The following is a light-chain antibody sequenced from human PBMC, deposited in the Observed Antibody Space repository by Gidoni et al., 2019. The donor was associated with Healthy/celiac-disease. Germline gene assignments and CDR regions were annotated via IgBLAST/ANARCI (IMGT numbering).Light chain of an antibody. CDR1: SSNIGAGYD. Sequence: QSVLPQPPSVSGAPGPRVPISCTGSSSNIGAGYDVHWYQQLPGTAPKLLIYGNSNRPSGVPDRFSGSKSGTSASLAITGLQAEDEADYYCQSYDSSLSGSKVFGGGTKLTVL. V-gene: IGLV1-40*01. CDR2: GNS. J-gene: IGLJ2*01. CDR3: QSYDSSLSGSKV.